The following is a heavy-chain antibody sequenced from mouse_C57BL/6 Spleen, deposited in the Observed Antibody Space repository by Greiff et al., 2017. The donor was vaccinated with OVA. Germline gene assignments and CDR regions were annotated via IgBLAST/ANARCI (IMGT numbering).Heavy chain of an antibody. J-gene: IGHJ4*01. V-gene: IGHV1-55*01. Sequence: QVQLQQPGAELVKPGASVKMSCKASGYTFTSYWITWVKQRPGQGLEWIGDIYPGSGSTNYNEKFKSKATLTVDTSSSTAYMQLSSLTSEDSAVYYCAREGTYYYGSSPYYYAMDYWGQGTSVTVSS. CDR2: IYPGSGST. CDR1: GYTFTSYW. CDR3: AREGTYYYGSSPYYYAMDY. D-gene: IGHD1-1*01.